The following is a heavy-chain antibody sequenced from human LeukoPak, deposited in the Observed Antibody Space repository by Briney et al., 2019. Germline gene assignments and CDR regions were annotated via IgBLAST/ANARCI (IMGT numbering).Heavy chain of an antibody. V-gene: IGHV4-38-2*02. CDR2: IYHSGST. Sequence: TSETLSLTCTVSGYSISSGYYWGWIRQPPGKGLEWIGSIYHSGSTYYNPSLKSRVTISVDTSKNQFSLKLSSVTAADTAVYYCARADYSSTWSHDYYYMDVWGKGTTVTVSS. CDR1: GYSISSGYY. D-gene: IGHD6-13*01. J-gene: IGHJ6*03. CDR3: ARADYSSTWSHDYYYMDV.